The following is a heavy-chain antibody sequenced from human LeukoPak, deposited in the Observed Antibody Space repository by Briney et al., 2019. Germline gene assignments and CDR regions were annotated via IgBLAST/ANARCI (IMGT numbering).Heavy chain of an antibody. CDR1: GFTFSSFD. Sequence: PGGSLTLSCAVCGFTFSSFDMHWVRQARGGGLVGLAFIGYDGSNKYYADSVKARFTISRDNSKNTLYLQMDSLRAEDTAVYYCAKGGRGDSYGSFDYWGQGTLVTVSS. D-gene: IGHD5-18*01. CDR3: AKGGRGDSYGSFDY. CDR2: IGYDGSNK. V-gene: IGHV3-30*02. J-gene: IGHJ4*02.